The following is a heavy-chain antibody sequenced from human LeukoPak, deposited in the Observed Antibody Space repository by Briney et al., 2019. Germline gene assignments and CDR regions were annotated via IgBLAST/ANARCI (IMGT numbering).Heavy chain of an antibody. CDR1: GGSISIYY. D-gene: IGHD2-15*01. Sequence: SETLSLTCTVSGGSISIYYWTWIRQPAGKGLEWIGRISASGNTNYSPSLKSRVTMSVDASKNQFSLKLSSVTAADTAVYYCAREGRSSSSGYWGQGTLVTVSS. CDR3: AREGRSSSSGY. V-gene: IGHV4-4*07. CDR2: ISASGNT. J-gene: IGHJ4*02.